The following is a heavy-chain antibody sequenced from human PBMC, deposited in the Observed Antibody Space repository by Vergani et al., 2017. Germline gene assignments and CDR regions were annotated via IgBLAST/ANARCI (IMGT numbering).Heavy chain of an antibody. CDR1: GYTFTSYY. J-gene: IGHJ3*02. D-gene: IGHD6-19*01. V-gene: IGHV1-46*03. CDR3: ARETSGWVAFDI. CDR2: INPSGGST. Sequence: QVQLVQSGAEVKKPGASVKVSCKASGYTFTSYYMHWVRQAPGQGLEWMGIINPSGGSTSYAQKFQGRVTMPRDTSTSTVYMELSSLRSEDTAVYYCARETSGWVAFDIWGQGTMVTVSS.